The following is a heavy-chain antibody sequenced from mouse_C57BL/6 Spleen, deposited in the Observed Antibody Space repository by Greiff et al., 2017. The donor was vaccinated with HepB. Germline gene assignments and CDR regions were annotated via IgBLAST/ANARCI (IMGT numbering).Heavy chain of an antibody. V-gene: IGHV5-9-1*02. CDR2: ISSGGDYI. CDR3: TRRDFYYAMDY. D-gene: IGHD2-4*01. J-gene: IGHJ4*01. CDR1: GFTFSSYP. Sequence: EVMLVESGEGLVKPGGSLKLSCAASGFTFSSYPMSWVRQTPEKRLEWVAYISSGGDYIYYADTVKGRFTISRDNARNTLYLQMSSLKSEDTAMYYCTRRDFYYAMDYWGQGTSVTVSS.